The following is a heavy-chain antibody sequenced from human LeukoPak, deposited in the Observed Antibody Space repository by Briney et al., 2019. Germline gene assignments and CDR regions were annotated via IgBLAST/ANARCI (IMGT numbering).Heavy chain of an antibody. J-gene: IGHJ3*02. CDR2: ISSNGGST. D-gene: IGHD6-13*01. Sequence: GGSLRLSCAASGFTFSSYAMHWVRQAPGKGLEYVSAISSNGGSTYYANSVKGRFTISRDNSKNTLYLQMGSLRAEDMAVYYCARGAAAAQGAFDIWGQGTMVTVSS. CDR1: GFTFSSYA. CDR3: ARGAAAAQGAFDI. V-gene: IGHV3-64*01.